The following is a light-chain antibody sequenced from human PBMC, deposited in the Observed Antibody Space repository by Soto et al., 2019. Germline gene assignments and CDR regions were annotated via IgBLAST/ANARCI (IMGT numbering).Light chain of an antibody. CDR2: LNSDGSH. Sequence: QAVVTQSPSASASLGASVRLTCTLSSGHSSYAIAWHQQQPEKGPRYLMKLNSDGSHTKGDGIPDRFSGSSSGAERYLTISSLQSEDEADYYCQTWASGIWVFGGGTQLTVL. J-gene: IGLJ3*02. CDR1: SGHSSYA. V-gene: IGLV4-69*01. CDR3: QTWASGIWV.